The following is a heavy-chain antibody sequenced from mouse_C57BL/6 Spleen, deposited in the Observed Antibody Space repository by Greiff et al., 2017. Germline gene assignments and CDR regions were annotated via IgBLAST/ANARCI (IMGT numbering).Heavy chain of an antibody. J-gene: IGHJ2*01. V-gene: IGHV1-75*01. CDR1: GYTFTDYY. Sequence: QVQLQQSGPELVKPGASVKISCKASGYTFTDYYINWVKQRPGQGLEWMGWIFPGSGSTYYNEKFKGKATLTVDKTSSTAYMLLSRLASEDSSFYFCARFQEGDGFDYWGQGTTLTVSA. CDR3: ARFQEGDGFDY. D-gene: IGHD2-3*01. CDR2: IFPGSGST.